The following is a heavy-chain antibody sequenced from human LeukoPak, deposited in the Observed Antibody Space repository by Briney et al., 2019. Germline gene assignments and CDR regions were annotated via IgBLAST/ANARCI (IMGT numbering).Heavy chain of an antibody. CDR3: ARQGPRITMIVVVNTVDY. CDR2: IDPCDSYT. Sequence: GESLKISCKGSGYSFTSYWISWVRQMPGKGLEWMGRIDPCDSYTNYSPSFQGHVTISADKSISTAYLQWSSLKASDTAMYYCARQGPRITMIVVVNTVDYWGQGTLVTVSS. D-gene: IGHD3-22*01. J-gene: IGHJ4*02. CDR1: GYSFTSYW. V-gene: IGHV5-10-1*01.